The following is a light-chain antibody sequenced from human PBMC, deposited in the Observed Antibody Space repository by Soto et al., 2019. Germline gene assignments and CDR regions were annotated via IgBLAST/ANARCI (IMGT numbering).Light chain of an antibody. Sequence: DIQMTQSPSTLSGSVGDRVTITCRASQTISSWLAWYQQKPGKAPKLLIYKASTLKSGVPSRFSGRGSGTEFTLTISSLQPDDFATYYFQHYNSYSEAFGQGTKVEGK. J-gene: IGKJ1*01. V-gene: IGKV1-5*03. CDR1: QTISSW. CDR2: KAS. CDR3: QHYNSYSEA.